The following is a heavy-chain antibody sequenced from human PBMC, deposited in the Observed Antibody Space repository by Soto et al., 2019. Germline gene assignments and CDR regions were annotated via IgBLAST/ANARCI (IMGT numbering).Heavy chain of an antibody. CDR3: ARGRAGNWFDP. Sequence: SGPTLVNPTQTLTLTCTFSGFSLSTSGMRVSWIRQPPGKALEWLARIDWDDDKFYSTSLKTRLTISKDTSKNQVVLTMTNVDPVDTATYYCARGRAGNWFDPWGQGTLVTVSS. D-gene: IGHD1-26*01. CDR1: GFSLSTSGMR. J-gene: IGHJ5*02. CDR2: IDWDDDK. V-gene: IGHV2-70*04.